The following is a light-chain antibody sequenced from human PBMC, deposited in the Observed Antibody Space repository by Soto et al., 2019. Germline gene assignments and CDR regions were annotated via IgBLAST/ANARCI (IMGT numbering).Light chain of an antibody. Sequence: SALTQPRSASGTPRQRVTISCSGSSSNIGSNTVNWYQQLPGTAPKLVIYSNNQRPSGVPDRFSGSKSGTSASLAISGLQSEDEADYYCVAWDASLTGYVVFGGGTKVTVL. J-gene: IGLJ2*01. CDR2: SNN. V-gene: IGLV1-44*01. CDR3: VAWDASLTGYVV. CDR1: SSNIGSNT.